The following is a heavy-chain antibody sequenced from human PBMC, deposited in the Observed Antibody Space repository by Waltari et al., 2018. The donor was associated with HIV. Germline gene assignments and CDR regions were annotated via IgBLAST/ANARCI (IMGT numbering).Heavy chain of an antibody. CDR2: ITSKGDNYAT. D-gene: IGHD2-8*01. CDR1: GFTYSDSQ. J-gene: IGHJ6*02. Sequence: VQLVESGGGLVEPGGSRKVSCAASGFTYSDSQIHWVRQASGRGLEWVGRITSKGDNYATAYAASVKGRFTISRDDSKNTEDLQMNSLKTEDTAIYYCALYGFGPRYYGMDVWGQGTTVTVSS. CDR3: ALYGFGPRYYGMDV. V-gene: IGHV3-73*01.